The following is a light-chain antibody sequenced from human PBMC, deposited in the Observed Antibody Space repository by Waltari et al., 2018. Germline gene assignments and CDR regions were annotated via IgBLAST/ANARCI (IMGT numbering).Light chain of an antibody. CDR3: SAYTRSITYVM. Sequence: QSALTQPASVSGSPGQSITISCTGTSSDVGTYNYVSWYQLHPGKAPKLILYDVRQWPSGVSSRFSGSKSGNTASLAISGLQAEDEADYYCSAYTRSITYVMFGGGTKLTVL. V-gene: IGLV2-14*03. CDR2: DVR. CDR1: SSDVGTYNY. J-gene: IGLJ3*02.